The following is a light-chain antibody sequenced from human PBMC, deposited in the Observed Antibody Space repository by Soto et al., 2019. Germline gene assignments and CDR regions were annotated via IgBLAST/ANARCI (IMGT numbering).Light chain of an antibody. J-gene: IGKJ1*01. V-gene: IGKV3-20*01. CDR3: QQYGGSLKWA. CDR2: ATS. Sequence: IVLTQSPGTLSLSPGERATLSCRASQSIARSYLVWYQQRPGQAPRLLIYATSSRATGIPDRFSGSGSGTDFTLTISRLEAEDFAVYYCQQYGGSLKWAFGQGTKVEIQ. CDR1: QSIARSY.